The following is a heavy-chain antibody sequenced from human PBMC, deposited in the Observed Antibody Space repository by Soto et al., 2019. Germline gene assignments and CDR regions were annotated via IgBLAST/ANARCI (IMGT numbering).Heavy chain of an antibody. CDR1: GYTFTGYY. CDR3: ARGGRIGYSSSRNWFDP. V-gene: IGHV1-2*02. D-gene: IGHD6-13*01. Sequence: ASVKVSCKASGYTFTGYYMHWVRQAPGQGLEWMGWINPNSGGTNYAQKFQGRVTMTRDTSISTAYMELSRLRSDDTAVYYCARGGRIGYSSSRNWFDPWGQGTLVTVSS. J-gene: IGHJ5*02. CDR2: INPNSGGT.